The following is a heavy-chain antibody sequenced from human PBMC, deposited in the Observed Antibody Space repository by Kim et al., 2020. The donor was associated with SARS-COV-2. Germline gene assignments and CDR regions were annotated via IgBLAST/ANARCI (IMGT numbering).Heavy chain of an antibody. CDR1: GGSISSGDYY. Sequence: SETLSLTCTVSGGSISSGDYYWSWIRQPPGKGLEWIGYIYYSGSTYYNPSLKSRVTISVDTSKNQFSLKLSSVTDADTAVYYCARTKRITIFGVVQWFDPWGQGTLVTVSS. V-gene: IGHV4-30-4*01. CDR2: IYYSGST. CDR3: ARTKRITIFGVVQWFDP. J-gene: IGHJ5*02. D-gene: IGHD3-3*01.